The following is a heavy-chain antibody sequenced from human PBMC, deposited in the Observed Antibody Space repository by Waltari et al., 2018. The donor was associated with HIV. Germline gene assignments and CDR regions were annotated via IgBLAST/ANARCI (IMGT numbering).Heavy chain of an antibody. J-gene: IGHJ4*02. V-gene: IGHV3-11*01. Sequence: VQLVESGGGLVKPGGSLRLSCVASGFVFSDHYMGWIRQAPGKGLEWLSHLNRDSDDIFYGDSVKGRFTISRDNSKNSLYLEMNNGRGDDTAIYYCVRGDRSGWYGIFDFWGQGTRVTVSS. D-gene: IGHD6-19*01. CDR1: GFVFSDHY. CDR3: VRGDRSGWYGIFDF. CDR2: LNRDSDDI.